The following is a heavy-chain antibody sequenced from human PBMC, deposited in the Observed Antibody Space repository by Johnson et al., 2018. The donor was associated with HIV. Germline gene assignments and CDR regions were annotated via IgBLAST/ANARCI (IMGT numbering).Heavy chain of an antibody. CDR2: ISWKSGSI. Sequence: QLVESGGGLAQPGRSLRLSCPASGFTFDDYAMHWVRQAPGQGLEWVSGISWKSGSIGSADSVKCRFTISRDNAKNSLYLQMNSLRAENTALYYCAKDGYSSSWYPYAFDIWGEGTMVTVSS. J-gene: IGHJ3*02. V-gene: IGHV3-9*01. D-gene: IGHD6-13*01. CDR3: AKDGYSSSWYPYAFDI. CDR1: GFTFDDYA.